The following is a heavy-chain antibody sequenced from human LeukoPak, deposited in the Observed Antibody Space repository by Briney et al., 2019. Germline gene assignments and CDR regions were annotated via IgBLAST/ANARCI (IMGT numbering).Heavy chain of an antibody. CDR2: IRSKAYGGTT. Sequence: GRSLRLSCTASGFTFGDYAMSWFRQAPGKGLEWVGFIRSKAYGGTTEYAASVKGRFTISRDDSKSIAYLQMNSLKTEDTAVYYCTRDKWHRAFDIWGQGTMVTVSS. V-gene: IGHV3-49*03. CDR3: TRDKWHRAFDI. J-gene: IGHJ3*02. CDR1: GFTFGDYA. D-gene: IGHD5-12*01.